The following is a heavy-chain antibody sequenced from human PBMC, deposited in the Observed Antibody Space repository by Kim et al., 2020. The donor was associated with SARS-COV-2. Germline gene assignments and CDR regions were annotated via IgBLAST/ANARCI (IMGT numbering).Heavy chain of an antibody. Sequence: SETLSLTCTVSGGSISSGGHYWSWIRQHPGKGLEWIGYIYYSGSTYYNPSLKSRVTISVDTSKNQFSLKLSSVTAADTAVYYCARAPRRIITIFGVVTHFDYWGQGTLVTVSS. D-gene: IGHD3-3*01. V-gene: IGHV4-31*03. CDR3: ARAPRRIITIFGVVTHFDY. J-gene: IGHJ4*02. CDR1: GGSISSGGHY. CDR2: IYYSGST.